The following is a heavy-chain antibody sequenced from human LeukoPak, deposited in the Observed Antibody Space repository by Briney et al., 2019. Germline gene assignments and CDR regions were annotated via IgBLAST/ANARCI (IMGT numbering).Heavy chain of an antibody. J-gene: IGHJ4*02. V-gene: IGHV5-51*01. D-gene: IGHD1-26*01. CDR2: LYPDGSAT. CDR1: GYTFNNYW. CDR3: VRQGLQSGTYPAY. Sequence: GESLKISCKASGYTFNNYWIGWVPQMPGRGLEWMGMLYPDGSATTYHPSFEGRVTISADKSVTTAYLEWNSLKASDTALYYCVRQGLQSGTYPAYWGPGTLVTVSS.